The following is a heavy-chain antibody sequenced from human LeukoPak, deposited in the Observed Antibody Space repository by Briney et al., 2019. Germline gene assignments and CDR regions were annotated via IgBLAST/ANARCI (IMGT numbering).Heavy chain of an antibody. CDR1: GGSISSSSYY. Sequence: PSETLSLTCTVSGGSISSSSYYWGWIRQPPGKGLEWIGSIYYSGSTYYNPSLKSRVTISVDTSKNQFSLKLRSMTAADTAVYYCARVPGTSTWIQPLFDYWGQGTLVTVSS. J-gene: IGHJ4*02. D-gene: IGHD5-18*01. V-gene: IGHV4-39*07. CDR2: IYYSGST. CDR3: ARVPGTSTWIQPLFDY.